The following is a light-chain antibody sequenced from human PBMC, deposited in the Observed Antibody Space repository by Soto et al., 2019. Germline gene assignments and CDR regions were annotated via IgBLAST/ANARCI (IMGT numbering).Light chain of an antibody. Sequence: STIAAYVENGVLITCRASQNISNWLAWYQQKPGKAPKLLIYDASSLQSGVPSRFSGSGSGTEFALTIRCLQPDCSATYYCQQSSSYSWTVGAGTKVDI. V-gene: IGKV1-5*01. CDR2: DAS. CDR3: QQSSSYSWT. CDR1: QNISNW. J-gene: IGKJ1*01.